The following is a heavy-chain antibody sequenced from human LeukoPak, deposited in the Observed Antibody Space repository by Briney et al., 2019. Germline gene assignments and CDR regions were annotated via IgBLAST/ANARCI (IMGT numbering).Heavy chain of an antibody. V-gene: IGHV3-53*01. J-gene: IGHJ4*02. Sequence: GGSLRLSCGASGFTFSSNFMSWVRQAPGKGLEWVSVIYSGGDTYYADSVKGRFTISRDNSKNTLYLQMNSLRAEDTAVYYCARDIGGIFDSWGQGTLVTISS. D-gene: IGHD1-26*01. CDR1: GFTFSSNF. CDR3: ARDIGGIFDS. CDR2: IYSGGDT.